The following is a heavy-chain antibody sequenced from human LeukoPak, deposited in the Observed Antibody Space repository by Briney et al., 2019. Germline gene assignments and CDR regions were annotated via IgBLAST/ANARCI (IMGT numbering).Heavy chain of an antibody. D-gene: IGHD2-21*02. J-gene: IGHJ6*03. Sequence: GSLRLSCAASGFTFSDYYMSWIRQAPGKGLEWVSYISSSGSTIYYAGSVKGRFTISRDNAKNSLYLQMNSLRAEDTAVYYCARDKAEYCGGDCYPYYYYYMDVWGKGTTVTVSS. CDR2: ISSSGSTI. V-gene: IGHV3-11*04. CDR1: GFTFSDYY. CDR3: ARDKAEYCGGDCYPYYYYYMDV.